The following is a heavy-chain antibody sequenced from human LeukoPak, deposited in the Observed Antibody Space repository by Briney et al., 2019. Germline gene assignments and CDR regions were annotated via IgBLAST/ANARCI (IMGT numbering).Heavy chain of an antibody. J-gene: IGHJ4*02. CDR3: ARRWSGYPEGPYYFDY. V-gene: IGHV4-39*01. CDR1: GGSISSSSYY. Sequence: SETLSLTGTVSGGSISSSSYYWGWIRQPPGKGLEWIGSIYYSGSTYYNPSLKSRVTISADTSKNQFSLKLSSVTAADTAVYYCARRWSGYPEGPYYFDYWGQGTLVTVSS. D-gene: IGHD3-3*01. CDR2: IYYSGST.